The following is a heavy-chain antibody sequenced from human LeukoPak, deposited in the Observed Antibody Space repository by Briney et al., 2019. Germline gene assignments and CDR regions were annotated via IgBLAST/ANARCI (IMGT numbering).Heavy chain of an antibody. Sequence: PSETLSLTCTVSGGSISSGDYYWGWIRQPPGKGLEWIGYIYYSGSTYYNPSLKSRVTISVDTSKNQFSLKLSSVTAADTAVYYCASLGDENWGSEIDYWGQGTLVTVSS. V-gene: IGHV4-30-4*08. CDR2: IYYSGST. D-gene: IGHD7-27*01. J-gene: IGHJ4*02. CDR1: GGSISSGDYY. CDR3: ASLGDENWGSEIDY.